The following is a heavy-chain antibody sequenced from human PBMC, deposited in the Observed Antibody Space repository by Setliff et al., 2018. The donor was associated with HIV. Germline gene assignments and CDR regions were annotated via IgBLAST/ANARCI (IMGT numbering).Heavy chain of an antibody. CDR3: ARHWGNAFDI. CDR2: IYSGGTPI. J-gene: IGHJ3*02. V-gene: IGHV3-66*04. CDR1: GFTVRSNY. Sequence: PGGSLRLSCEASGFTVRSNYMSWVRQAPGKGLEWVSVIYSGGTPIYYADSVKGRFTISRDNAENSLFLQMNSLRVEDTAVYYCARHWGNAFDIWGQGTMVTVSS. D-gene: IGHD7-27*01.